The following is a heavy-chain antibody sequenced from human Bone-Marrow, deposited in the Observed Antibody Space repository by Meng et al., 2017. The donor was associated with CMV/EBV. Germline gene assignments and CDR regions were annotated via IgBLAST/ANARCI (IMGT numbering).Heavy chain of an antibody. D-gene: IGHD6-13*01. V-gene: IGHV3-30*02. CDR3: ASPYSSSWSYYYGMDV. CDR1: GFTFSSYG. Sequence: GGSLRLSCAASGFTFSSYGMHWVRQAPGKGLEWVAFIRYDGSNKYYADSVKGRFTISRDNAKNSPYLQMNSLRAEDTAVYYCASPYSSSWSYYYGMDVWGQGTTVTVSS. CDR2: IRYDGSNK. J-gene: IGHJ6*02.